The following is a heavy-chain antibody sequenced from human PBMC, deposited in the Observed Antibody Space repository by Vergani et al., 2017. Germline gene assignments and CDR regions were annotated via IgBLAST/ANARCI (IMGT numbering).Heavy chain of an antibody. D-gene: IGHD6-19*01. J-gene: IGHJ3*02. V-gene: IGHV3-53*01. CDR3: ARDLGQWLVADRLGGHGAFDI. Sequence: EVQLVESGGGLIQPGGSLGLSCAASGLTVSSNYMSWVRQAPGKGLEWVSVIYSGGSTYYADSVKGRFTISRDNSKNTLYLQMNSLRAEDTAVYYCARDLGQWLVADRLGGHGAFDIWGQGTMVTVSS. CDR1: GLTVSSNY. CDR2: IYSGGST.